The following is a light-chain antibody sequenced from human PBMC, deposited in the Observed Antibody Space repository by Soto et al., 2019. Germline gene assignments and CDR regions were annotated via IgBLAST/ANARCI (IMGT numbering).Light chain of an antibody. CDR2: EVS. J-gene: IGLJ1*01. CDR3: NSYTSSNTYV. V-gene: IGLV2-18*02. CDR1: SSDVGSYNR. Sequence: QSALTQPPSVSGSLGQSVTISCTGTSSDVGSYNRVSWYQQPPGTAPKLMIYEVSNRPSGVPDRFSGSKSGNTASLTISGLQPEDEADYYCNSYTSSNTYVFGTGTKVTVL.